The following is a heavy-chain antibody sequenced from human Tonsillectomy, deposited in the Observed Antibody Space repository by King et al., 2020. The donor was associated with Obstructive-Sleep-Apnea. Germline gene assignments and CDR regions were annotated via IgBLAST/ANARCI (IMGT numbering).Heavy chain of an antibody. CDR1: GGSISSYY. V-gene: IGHV4-59*08. D-gene: IGHD1-26*01. Sequence: VQLQESGPGLVKPSETLSLTCTVSGGSISSYYWSWIRQPPGKGLEWIGYIYYIGSTNYNPSLKSRVTISVDTSKNQFSLKLSAVTAADTAVYYCASSSSGSYYPADAFDIWGQGTMVTVSS. CDR3: ASSSSGSYYPADAFDI. CDR2: IYYIGST. J-gene: IGHJ3*02.